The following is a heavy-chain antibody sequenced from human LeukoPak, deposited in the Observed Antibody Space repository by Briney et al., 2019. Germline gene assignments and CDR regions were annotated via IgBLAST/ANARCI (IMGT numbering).Heavy chain of an antibody. CDR2: IYSGGST. CDR1: GFTVSTSF. D-gene: IGHD4-17*01. V-gene: IGHV3-66*01. J-gene: IGHJ6*02. CDR3: ARDGWDYGDAELRWYYYYGMDV. Sequence: GGSLRLSCSPSAPSGFTVSTSFISWVRQAPGKGLEWVSIIYSGGSTYYADSVKGRFTISRDNSKNTLYLQMNSLRAEDTAVYYCARDGWDYGDAELRWYYYYGMDVWGQGTTVTVSS.